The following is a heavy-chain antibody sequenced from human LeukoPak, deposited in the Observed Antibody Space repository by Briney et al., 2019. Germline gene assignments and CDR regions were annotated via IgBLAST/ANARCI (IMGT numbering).Heavy chain of an antibody. Sequence: GGSLRLSCAASGFTFSSYGMHWVRQAPGKGLEWVAVISYDGSNKYYADSVKGRFTISRDNSKNTLYLQMNSLRAEDTAVYYCAKSLDIWGQGTMVTVSS. V-gene: IGHV3-30*18. CDR3: AKSLDI. CDR2: ISYDGSNK. CDR1: GFTFSSYG. J-gene: IGHJ3*02.